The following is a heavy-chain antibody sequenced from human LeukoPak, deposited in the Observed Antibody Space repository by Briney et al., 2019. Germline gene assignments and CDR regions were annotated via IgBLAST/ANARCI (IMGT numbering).Heavy chain of an antibody. Sequence: SETLSLTCTVSGGSISSGGYYWSWIRQHPGKGLEWIGYIYYSGGTYYNPSLKSRVTISVDTSKNQFSLKLSSVTAADTAVYYCAREGGSSWEVFDYWGQGTLVTVSS. CDR2: IYYSGGT. D-gene: IGHD6-13*01. V-gene: IGHV4-31*03. CDR3: AREGGSSWEVFDY. CDR1: GGSISSGGYY. J-gene: IGHJ4*02.